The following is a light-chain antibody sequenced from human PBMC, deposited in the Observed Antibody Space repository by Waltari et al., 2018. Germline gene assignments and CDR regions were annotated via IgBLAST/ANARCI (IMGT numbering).Light chain of an antibody. J-gene: IGKJ2*01. CDR1: QSIMSW. CDR2: KAS. CDR3: QQYNTDYT. Sequence: DVQMTQSPSTLSASVGDTVSITCRASQSIMSWLVWYQQKAGKAPKVLISKASTLESGVPSRFSGSESGTEFILTISNLQPDDFATYYCQQYNTDYTFGQGTILEIK. V-gene: IGKV1-5*03.